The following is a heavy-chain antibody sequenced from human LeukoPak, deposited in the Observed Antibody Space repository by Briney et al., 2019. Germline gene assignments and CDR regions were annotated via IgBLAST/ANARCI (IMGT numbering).Heavy chain of an antibody. J-gene: IGHJ4*02. Sequence: ASVKVSCKASGYTFTGYYMHWVRQAPGQGLEWMRWINPNSGGTNYAQKFQGWVTMTRDTSISTAYMELSRLRSDDTAVYYCAREDTGDRDYFDYWGQGTLVTVSS. CDR3: AREDTGDRDYFDY. CDR2: INPNSGGT. D-gene: IGHD7-27*01. V-gene: IGHV1-2*04. CDR1: GYTFTGYY.